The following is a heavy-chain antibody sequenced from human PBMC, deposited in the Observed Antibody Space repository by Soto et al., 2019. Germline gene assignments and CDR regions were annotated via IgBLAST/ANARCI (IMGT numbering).Heavy chain of an antibody. Sequence: QGQLLQSGDEVKKPGASVRVSCRASGYDFTSYGISWVRQAPGQGLEWVSWNSAYNGKRDTAQKFQGRVTMPQDTSTDTAHMELGDLTSADTAVYYCARGRIVASIHDAFEIWGQGTMVAVSS. CDR3: ARGRIVASIHDAFEI. CDR1: GYDFTSYG. CDR2: NSAYNGKR. D-gene: IGHD2-21*01. V-gene: IGHV1-18*01. J-gene: IGHJ3*02.